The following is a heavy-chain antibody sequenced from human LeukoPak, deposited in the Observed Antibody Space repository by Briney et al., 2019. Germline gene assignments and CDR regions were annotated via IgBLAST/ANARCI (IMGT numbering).Heavy chain of an antibody. V-gene: IGHV4-4*08. CDR2: ISTGGDI. CDR1: AGSICNSY. Sequence: SDTLFLTCAVSAGSICNSYCSWARQPPGKGLEFIGYISTGGDINYNPSLRSRATMSINTSNNQLSLTLTSVTTADTAVYFCVRGPGRGYDLEPWGQGSLVTVSS. J-gene: IGHJ5*02. CDR3: VRGPGRGYDLEP. D-gene: IGHD3-22*01.